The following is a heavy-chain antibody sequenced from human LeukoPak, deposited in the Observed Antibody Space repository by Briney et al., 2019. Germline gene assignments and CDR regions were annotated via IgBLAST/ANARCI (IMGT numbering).Heavy chain of an antibody. Sequence: SVKVSCKASGGTFSSYAISWVRQAPGQGLEWMGGIIPIFGTANYAQKFQGRVTITTDESTSTAYMELSSLRSEYTAVYYCARDGDCSSTSCYARWFDPWGQGTLVTVSS. CDR1: GGTFSSYA. J-gene: IGHJ5*02. CDR2: IIPIFGTA. V-gene: IGHV1-69*05. CDR3: ARDGDCSSTSCYARWFDP. D-gene: IGHD2-2*01.